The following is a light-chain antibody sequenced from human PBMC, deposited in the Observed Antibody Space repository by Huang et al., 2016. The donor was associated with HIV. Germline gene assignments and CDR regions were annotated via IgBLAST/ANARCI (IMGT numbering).Light chain of an antibody. V-gene: IGKV3-11*01. CDR3: QQRSNWA. CDR1: QSVSSY. J-gene: IGKJ5*01. Sequence: EIVLTQSPATLSLSPGERATLSCRASQSVSSYLAWYQQKPGQDPRLLIYDASNRATGIPARFSGSGSGADFTLTISSLEPEDFAVYYCQQRSNWAFGQGTRLEIK. CDR2: DAS.